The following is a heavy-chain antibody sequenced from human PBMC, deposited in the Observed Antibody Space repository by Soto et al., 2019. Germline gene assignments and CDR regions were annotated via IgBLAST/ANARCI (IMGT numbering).Heavy chain of an antibody. CDR1: GYSFTSYW. Sequence: GESLKISCKGSGYSFTSYWTGWVRQMPGKGLEWMGIIYPGDSDTRYSPSFQGQVTISADKSISTAYLQWSSLKASDTAMYYCARHQGSGSYPGYYGMDVWGQGTTVTVSS. CDR3: ARHQGSGSYPGYYGMDV. J-gene: IGHJ6*02. V-gene: IGHV5-51*01. CDR2: IYPGDSDT. D-gene: IGHD3-10*01.